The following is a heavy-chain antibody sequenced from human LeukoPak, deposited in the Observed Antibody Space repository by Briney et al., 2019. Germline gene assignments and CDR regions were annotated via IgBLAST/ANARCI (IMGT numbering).Heavy chain of an antibody. D-gene: IGHD4-17*01. CDR2: ISSSGGST. V-gene: IGHV3-23*01. Sequence: GGSLRLSCVASGFNFRTYSINWVRQAPGKGLEWVASISSSGGSTYYADSVKGRFTISRDNSKNTLYLQMNSLRAEDTAVYYCAKSVYGDLGVWGQGTLVTVSS. CDR1: GFNFRTYS. CDR3: AKSVYGDLGV. J-gene: IGHJ4*02.